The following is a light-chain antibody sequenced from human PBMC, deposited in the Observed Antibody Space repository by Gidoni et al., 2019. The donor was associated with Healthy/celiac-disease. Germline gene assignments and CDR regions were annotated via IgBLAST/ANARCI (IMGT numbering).Light chain of an antibody. V-gene: IGKV1-5*03. J-gene: IGKJ1*01. CDR1: QRISSW. CDR3: QQYNSYFWT. CDR2: KAS. Sequence: DIQITQSPSTLSASVGDRVTITFRASQRISSWLAWYQQKPGKAPKLLISKASSLESGGPSRLSGSGSGTKFTLTISSRQADDVVTDYCQQYNSYFWTFGQGTKVEIK.